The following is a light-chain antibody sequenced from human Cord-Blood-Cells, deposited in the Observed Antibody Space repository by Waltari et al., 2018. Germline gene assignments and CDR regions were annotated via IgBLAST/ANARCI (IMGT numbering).Light chain of an antibody. Sequence: ALTPPAALSGSPGQSITISSTGTSSDVGGNNYASWYQQPPGKAPKLMIYDVSNRPAGVSNRFSGSKSGNTASLTISGLQAEDEADYYCSSYTSSSTVVFGGGTKLTVL. CDR2: DVS. CDR1: SSDVGGNNY. V-gene: IGLV2-14*01. CDR3: SSYTSSSTVV. J-gene: IGLJ2*01.